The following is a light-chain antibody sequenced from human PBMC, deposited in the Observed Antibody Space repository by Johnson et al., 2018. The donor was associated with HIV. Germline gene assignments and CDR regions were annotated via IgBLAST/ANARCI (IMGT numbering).Light chain of an antibody. CDR3: GTWETSLSAGLLYV. CDR2: DND. CDR1: SSNIGNNY. Sequence: QSVLTQPPSVSVAPGQTVTISCSGSSSNIGNNYVSWYHHLPGTAPKLLIYDNDKRPSGTPDRFSGSKSATSATLGITGLQTGAEADYYCGTWETSLSAGLLYVFGPGTKVTVL. V-gene: IGLV1-51*01. J-gene: IGLJ1*01.